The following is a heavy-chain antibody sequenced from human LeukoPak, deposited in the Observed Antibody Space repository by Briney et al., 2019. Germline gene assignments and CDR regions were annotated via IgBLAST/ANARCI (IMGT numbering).Heavy chain of an antibody. CDR2: IRGSGGST. Sequence: GGSLRLSCAASGFTFSSYAMSWVRQAPGKGLEWVSAIRGSGGSTYYADSVKGRFTISRDNSKNTLYLQMNSLRAEDTAVYYCAKDDNYPDSSGPGGYWGQGTLVTVSS. CDR3: AKDDNYPDSSGPGGY. CDR1: GFTFSSYA. J-gene: IGHJ4*02. V-gene: IGHV3-23*01. D-gene: IGHD3-22*01.